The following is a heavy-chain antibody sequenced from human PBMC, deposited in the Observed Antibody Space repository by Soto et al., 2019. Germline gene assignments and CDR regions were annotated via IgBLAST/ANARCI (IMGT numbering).Heavy chain of an antibody. J-gene: IGHJ6*02. D-gene: IGHD5-12*01. V-gene: IGHV4-4*09. Sequence: PSETLSLTCTVSGDSIGNSHWSWIRQPPGKGLEWIGLTFSRGSATYNPSLKSRVTISVDTSKNQFSLKLSSVTAADTAVYYCARGVVATIRYYYYYGMDVWGQGTTVTVSS. CDR3: ARGVVATIRYYYYYGMDV. CDR2: TFSRGSA. CDR1: GDSIGNSH.